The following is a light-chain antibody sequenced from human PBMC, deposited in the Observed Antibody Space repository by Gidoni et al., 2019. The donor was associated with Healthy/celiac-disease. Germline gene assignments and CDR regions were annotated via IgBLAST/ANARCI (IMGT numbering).Light chain of an antibody. CDR1: QGISSA. Sequence: IPLTQSPSSLSASVGDRVTITCRASQGISSALAWYQQKPGKAPKLLIYDASSLASGVPSRFSGSGSGTDFTLTISSLQPEDFATYYCQQCNSYHHTFGQXTKLEIK. CDR3: QQCNSYHHT. CDR2: DAS. J-gene: IGKJ2*01. V-gene: IGKV1-13*02.